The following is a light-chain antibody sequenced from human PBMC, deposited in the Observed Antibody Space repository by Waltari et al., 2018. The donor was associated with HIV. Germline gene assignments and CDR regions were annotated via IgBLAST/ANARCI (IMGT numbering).Light chain of an antibody. Sequence: DVVMTQSPLSLPVTLGQPASISCRSSQSLVYSDGNTYLSWFQQRPGKSPRRLIYKVSNRDSGVPDRFSGSGSGTDFTLKISRVEAEDVGVYYCMQGTRWPPGYAFGQGTKLEIK. V-gene: IGKV2-30*01. J-gene: IGKJ2*01. CDR3: MQGTRWPPGYA. CDR1: QSLVYSDGNTY. CDR2: KVS.